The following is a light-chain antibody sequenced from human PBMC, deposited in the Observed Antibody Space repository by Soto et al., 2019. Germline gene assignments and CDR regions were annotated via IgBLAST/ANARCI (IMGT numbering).Light chain of an antibody. CDR1: SSDVGAYNY. Sequence: QSVLPQPASGSGSPGPSITISCTGTSSDVGAYNYVSWYQQHPGKAPKLMIYDVSNRPSGVSSRFSGSKSGNTASLTFSGLQAEDEADYYFSSYTTSSIYVFGTGTKLTVL. CDR2: DVS. CDR3: SSYTTSSIYV. V-gene: IGLV2-14*01. J-gene: IGLJ1*01.